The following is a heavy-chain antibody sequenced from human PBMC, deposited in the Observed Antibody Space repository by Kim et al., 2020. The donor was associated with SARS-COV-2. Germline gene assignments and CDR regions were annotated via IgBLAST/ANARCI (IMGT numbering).Heavy chain of an antibody. J-gene: IGHJ6*02. V-gene: IGHV7-4-1*01. CDR2: INTNTGNP. CDR3: AREWGSWRPENYYYGMDV. Sequence: ASVKVSCKASGYTFTSYAMNWVRQAPGQGLEWMGWINTNTGNPTYAQGFTGRFVFSLDTSVSTAYLQICSLKAEDTAVYYCAREWGSWRPENYYYGMDVWGQGTTVTVSS. D-gene: IGHD6-13*01. CDR1: GYTFTSYA.